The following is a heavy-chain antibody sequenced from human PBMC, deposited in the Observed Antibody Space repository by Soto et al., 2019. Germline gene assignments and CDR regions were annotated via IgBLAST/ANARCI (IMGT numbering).Heavy chain of an antibody. J-gene: IGHJ4*02. V-gene: IGHV3-74*01. CDR1: GFAFSNYW. CDR3: GRGGQGLADY. Sequence: EVLLVESGGGLVQPGGSLRLSCAASGFAFSNYWMHWVRQAPGKGLVWVSRVDPGATRTDYADSVEGRFTVSRDDAENTLHLQMDCLTAEDTGVYHCGRGGQGLADYWGQGTLVTVSS. CDR2: VDPGATRT. D-gene: IGHD3-10*01.